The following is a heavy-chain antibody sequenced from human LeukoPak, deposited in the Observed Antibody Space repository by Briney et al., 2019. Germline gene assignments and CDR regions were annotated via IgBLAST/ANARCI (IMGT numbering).Heavy chain of an antibody. V-gene: IGHV4-30-2*01. CDR1: GGSISSGGYS. CDR2: IYHSGST. CDR3: ARVTAVTGEMDV. D-gene: IGHD4-17*01. Sequence: SQTLSLTCAVSGGSISSGGYSWSWIRQPPGKGLEWIGYIYHSGSTYYNPSLKSRVTISVDRSKNQFSLKLSSVTAADTAVYYCARVTAVTGEMDVWGQGTTGTVSS. J-gene: IGHJ6*02.